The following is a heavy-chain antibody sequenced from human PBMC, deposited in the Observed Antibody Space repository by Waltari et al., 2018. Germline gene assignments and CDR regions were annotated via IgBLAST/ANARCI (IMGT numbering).Heavy chain of an antibody. V-gene: IGHV3-30*03. CDR3: ASVLGDTYGHFNY. J-gene: IGHJ4*02. D-gene: IGHD1-26*01. Sequence: VQLLQSGGGVVQAGRSRRLSCEVAGFSFGSYAMHWVRQAPGKGLEWVAAISYDGDDRYYGDSAKGRFSVSRDNSKNTLYLQIDRLSIDDTAFYYCASVLGDTYGHFNYWGQGSLVTVSP. CDR1: GFSFGSYA. CDR2: ISYDGDDR.